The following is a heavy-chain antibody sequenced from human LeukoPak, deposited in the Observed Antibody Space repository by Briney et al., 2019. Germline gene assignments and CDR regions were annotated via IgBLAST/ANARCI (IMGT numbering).Heavy chain of an antibody. J-gene: IGHJ4*02. CDR2: ISSGGSYG. D-gene: IGHD3-10*01. V-gene: IGHV3-30*15. CDR3: ARDSRYYYDSGSSGPHYVAN. Sequence: PGRSPRLSCAASGFTLSSYAMHWVRQAPGKGLEWVSIISSGGSYGYSEDSVEVRVNVSRDNSKNTLFLQLSSLRAEDTAVYYCARDSRYYYDSGSSGPHYVANWGQGTLVTVSS. CDR1: GFTLSSYA.